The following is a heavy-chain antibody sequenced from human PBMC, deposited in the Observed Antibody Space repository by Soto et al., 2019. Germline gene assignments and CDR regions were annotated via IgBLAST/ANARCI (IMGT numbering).Heavy chain of an antibody. J-gene: IGHJ5*02. CDR2: ISTSGTT. D-gene: IGHD3-10*01. Sequence: PSETLSLTCTVSGGSISSYYWTWIRQPAGKGLEWIGRISTSGTTNYNPSLKSRVTMSVDTSKNQFSLKLSSVTAADTAVYYCARDRTVRGDWFDPWGQGTLVTVS. CDR3: ARDRTVRGDWFDP. V-gene: IGHV4-4*07. CDR1: GGSISSYY.